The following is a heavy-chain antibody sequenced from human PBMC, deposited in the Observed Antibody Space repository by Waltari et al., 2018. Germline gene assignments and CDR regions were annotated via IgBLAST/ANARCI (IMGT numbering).Heavy chain of an antibody. J-gene: IGHJ4*02. CDR1: GGSISSGSYY. V-gene: IGHV4-61*02. D-gene: IGHD2-15*01. CDR2: IYTSGST. CDR3: ARAYGGNESGFDY. Sequence: QVQLQESGPGLVKPSQTLSLTCTVSGGSISSGSYYWRWIRQPAGKGLEWIGRIYTSGSTNYNPSLKSRVTISVDTSKNQFSLKLSSVTAADTAVYYCARAYGGNESGFDYWGQGTLVTVSS.